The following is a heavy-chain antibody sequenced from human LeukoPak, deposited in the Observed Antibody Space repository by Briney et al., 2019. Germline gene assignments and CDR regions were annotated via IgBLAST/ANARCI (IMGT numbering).Heavy chain of an antibody. J-gene: IGHJ6*04. CDR2: INSDGSST. CDR3: ARESEYYGSGSLQRYYYYGMDV. CDR1: GFTFSGYW. Sequence: GGSLRLSCAASGFTFSGYWMHWVRQAPGKGLVWVSRINSDGSSTSYADSVKGRFTISRDNAKNTLYLQMNSLRAEDTAVYYCARESEYYGSGSLQRYYYYGMDVWGKGTTVTVSS. V-gene: IGHV3-74*01. D-gene: IGHD3-10*01.